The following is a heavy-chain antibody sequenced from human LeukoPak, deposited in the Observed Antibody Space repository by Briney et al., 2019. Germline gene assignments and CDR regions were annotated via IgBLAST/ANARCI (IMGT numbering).Heavy chain of an antibody. CDR2: IYYRGST. D-gene: IGHD1-26*01. Sequence: PSDPLSLMCTLSGRPLCSSRYLGPSIRQPPGKGLEWNGSIYYRGSTYYNPTLKSRVTISVYTSKNQVSLKLSAVTAADTAVYYCATSTRKDGFDHWGQGTPVTVSS. CDR3: ATSTRKDGFDH. J-gene: IGHJ4*02. CDR1: GRPLCSSRYL. V-gene: IGHV4-39*07.